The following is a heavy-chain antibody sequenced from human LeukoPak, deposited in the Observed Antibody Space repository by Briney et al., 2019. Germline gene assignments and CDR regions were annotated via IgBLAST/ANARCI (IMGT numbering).Heavy chain of an antibody. Sequence: PGGSLRLSCAASGFTFSSYGMHWVRQAPGKGLEWVAVIWYDGSNKYYADSVKGRFTISRDNSKNTLYLQMNSLRAEDTAVYYCARGKGAATVVTHFDYWGQGTLVTVSS. J-gene: IGHJ4*02. CDR2: IWYDGSNK. CDR1: GFTFSSYG. CDR3: ARGKGAATVVTHFDY. D-gene: IGHD4-23*01. V-gene: IGHV3-33*01.